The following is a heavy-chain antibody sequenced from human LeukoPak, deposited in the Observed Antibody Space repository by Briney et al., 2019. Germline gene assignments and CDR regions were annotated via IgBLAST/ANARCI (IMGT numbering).Heavy chain of an antibody. D-gene: IGHD4-23*01. Sequence: GGSLRLSCAASGFTFSSYAMSWVRQAPGKGLEWVGRIKSKTDGGTTDYAAPVKGRFTISRDDSKNTLYLQMNSLKTEDTAVYYCTTDSTTVVTPADWFDPWGQGTLVTVSS. CDR2: IKSKTDGGTT. J-gene: IGHJ5*02. CDR3: TTDSTTVVTPADWFDP. CDR1: GFTFSSYA. V-gene: IGHV3-15*01.